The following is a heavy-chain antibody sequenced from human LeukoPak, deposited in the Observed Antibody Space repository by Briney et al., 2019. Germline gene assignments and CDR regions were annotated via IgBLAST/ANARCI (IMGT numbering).Heavy chain of an antibody. CDR3: ARDSPLGPDY. Sequence: GGSLRLSCAASGFTFSSYSMNWVRQAPGKGLEWVSYISSSSTIYYADSVKGRFTISRDNAKNSLYLQMNSLRAEDTAVHYCARDSPLGPDYWGQGTLVTVSS. J-gene: IGHJ4*02. D-gene: IGHD6-6*01. V-gene: IGHV3-48*04. CDR1: GFTFSSYS. CDR2: ISSSSTI.